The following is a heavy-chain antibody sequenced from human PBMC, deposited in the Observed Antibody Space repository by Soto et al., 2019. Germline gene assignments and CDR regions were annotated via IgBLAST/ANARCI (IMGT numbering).Heavy chain of an antibody. Sequence: QVQLQQWGAGLLKPSETLSLTCAVYGGSFSGYYWSWIRQPPGKGLEWIGEINHSGSTNYNPSLKSRVTISVDTSKNQFSLKLSSVAAADTAVYYCARALIAAFDPWGQGTLVTVSS. D-gene: IGHD6-13*01. V-gene: IGHV4-34*01. J-gene: IGHJ5*02. CDR1: GGSFSGYY. CDR2: INHSGST. CDR3: ARALIAAFDP.